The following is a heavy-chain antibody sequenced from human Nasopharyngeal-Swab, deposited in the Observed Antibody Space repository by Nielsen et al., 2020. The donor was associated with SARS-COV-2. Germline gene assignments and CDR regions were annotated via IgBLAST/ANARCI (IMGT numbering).Heavy chain of an antibody. D-gene: IGHD3-9*01. V-gene: IGHV3-21*01. CDR1: GFTFISYS. CDR3: ARDSVLRYFDP. J-gene: IGHJ5*02. Sequence: GGPLGLSGAASGFTFISYSWNWVRQAPGKGLEWVSSINSGSNYIYYADSLRGRFTISRDNAKKSLYLQMNSLRADDTAVYYCARDSVLRYFDPWGQGTLVTVSS. CDR2: INSGSNYI.